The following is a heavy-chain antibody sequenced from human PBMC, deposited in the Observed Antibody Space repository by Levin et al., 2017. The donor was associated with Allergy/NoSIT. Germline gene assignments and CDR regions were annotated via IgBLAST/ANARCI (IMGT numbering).Heavy chain of an antibody. Sequence: GESLKISCTGFGFTFDDYSLSWFRQAPGKGLEWVAFIRSKGYGGTTEYAASVKGRFTISRDDSKSIAYLQMNSLKIEDTAVYYCSRDAGRYCSGGTCYSAPSWGQGTLVTVSS. CDR2: IRSKGYGGTT. D-gene: IGHD2-15*01. CDR1: GFTFDDYS. CDR3: SRDAGRYCSGGTCYSAPS. J-gene: IGHJ4*02. V-gene: IGHV3-49*03.